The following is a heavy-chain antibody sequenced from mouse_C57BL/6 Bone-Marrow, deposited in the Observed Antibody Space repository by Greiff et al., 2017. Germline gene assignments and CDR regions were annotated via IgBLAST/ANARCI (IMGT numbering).Heavy chain of an antibody. J-gene: IGHJ4*01. CDR2: IDPNSGGT. CDR1: GYTFTSYW. D-gene: IGHD1-1*01. V-gene: IGHV1-72*01. Sequence: VQLQQPGAELVKPGASVKLSCKASGYTFTSYWMHWVKQRPGRGLEWIGRIDPNSGGTRYNEKFKSKATLTVDKPSSTAYMQLSSLTSEDSAVYYCARDTTVVPRNAMDYWGQGTSVTVSS. CDR3: ARDTTVVPRNAMDY.